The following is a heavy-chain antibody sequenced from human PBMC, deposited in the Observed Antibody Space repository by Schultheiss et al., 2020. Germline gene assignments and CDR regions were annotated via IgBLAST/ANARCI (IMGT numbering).Heavy chain of an antibody. J-gene: IGHJ6*02. V-gene: IGHV1-2*02. D-gene: IGHD3-16*02. CDR2: INPNSGGT. CDR3: ARSIMITFGGVIPLQSGMDF. CDR1: GYTFTGYY. Sequence: ASVKVSCKASGYTFTGYYMHWVRQAPGQGLEWMGWINPNSGGTNYAQKFQGRVTMTRDTSISTAYMELSRLRSDDTAVYYCARSIMITFGGVIPLQSGMDFWGQGTTVTVSS.